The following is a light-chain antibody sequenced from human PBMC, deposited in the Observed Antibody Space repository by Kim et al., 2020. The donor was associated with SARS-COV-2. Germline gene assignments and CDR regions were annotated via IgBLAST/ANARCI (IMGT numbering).Light chain of an antibody. CDR2: DIT. Sequence: AVYHRHSVPISCTGTSRAVDDYSYVFWYQHHPGKAPKLTIYDITERPSGVPARFSGSKSGNTASLTISKIQAEDEADYYCGSLKIFGGGTQLTVL. J-gene: IGLJ2*01. CDR1: SRAVDDYSY. V-gene: IGLV2-11*01. CDR3: GSLKI.